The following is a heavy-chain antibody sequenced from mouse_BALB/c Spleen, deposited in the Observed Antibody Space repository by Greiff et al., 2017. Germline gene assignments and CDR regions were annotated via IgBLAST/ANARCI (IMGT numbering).Heavy chain of an antibody. CDR3: AKGGFAY. J-gene: IGHJ3*01. V-gene: IGHV1-9*01. CDR2: ILPGSGST. CDR1: GYTFSSYW. Sequence: QVQLKESGAELMKPGASVKISCKATGYTFSSYWIEWVKQRPGHGLEWIGEILPGSGSTNYNEKFKGKATFTADTSSTTAYMQLSSLTSEDSAVYYCAKGGFAYWGQGTLVTVSA.